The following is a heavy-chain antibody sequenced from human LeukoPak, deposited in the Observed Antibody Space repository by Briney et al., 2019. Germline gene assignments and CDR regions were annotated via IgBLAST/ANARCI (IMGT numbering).Heavy chain of an antibody. CDR3: AKDPRYCSSTSCYEY. V-gene: IGHV3-23*01. J-gene: IGHJ4*02. D-gene: IGHD2-2*01. CDR2: ISGSGGST. Sequence: GGPLRLSCAASGFTFSSYGMSWVRQAPGKGLEWVSAISGSGGSTYYADSVKGRFTISRDNSKNTLYLQMNSLRAEDTAVYYCAKDPRYCSSTSCYEYWGQGTLVTVSS. CDR1: GFTFSSYG.